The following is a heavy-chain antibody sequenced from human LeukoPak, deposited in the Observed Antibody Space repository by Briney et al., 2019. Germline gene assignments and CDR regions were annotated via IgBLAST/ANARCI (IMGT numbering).Heavy chain of an antibody. CDR3: ARDGVPLTNLVARPFHP. V-gene: IGHV4-28*03. Sequence: PDTLSLTCAVSGYSINSRNWWGWIRQPPGKGLEWIGCVCYNGGTYYNPSLKSRVTMSVDTSKNQFSLKMTSVTAADTAVYYCARDGVPLTNLVARPFHPWGQGTLVTVSS. D-gene: IGHD1-14*01. CDR1: GYSINSRNW. CDR2: VCYNGGT. J-gene: IGHJ5*02.